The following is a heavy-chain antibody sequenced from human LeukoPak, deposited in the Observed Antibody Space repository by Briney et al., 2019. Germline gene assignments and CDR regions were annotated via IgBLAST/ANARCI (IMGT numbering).Heavy chain of an antibody. Sequence: GGSLRLSCAASGFTFSSYAMSWVRQAPGKGLEWVSTISGSGGTTYYADSVKGRFTISRDNSKNTLYLQMNSLRVEDTAVYYCAKSKGSSSGAFDIWGQGTMVTVSS. V-gene: IGHV3-23*01. CDR3: AKSKGSSSGAFDI. J-gene: IGHJ3*02. CDR2: ISGSGGTT. D-gene: IGHD2-2*01. CDR1: GFTFSSYA.